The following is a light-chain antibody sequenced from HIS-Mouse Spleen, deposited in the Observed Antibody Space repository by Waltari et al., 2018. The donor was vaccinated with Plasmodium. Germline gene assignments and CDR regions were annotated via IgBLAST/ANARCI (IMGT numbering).Light chain of an antibody. CDR1: YVNISY. CDR3: QQYGSSPYT. CDR2: WGS. V-gene: IGKV3-20*01. J-gene: IGKJ2*01. Sequence: SSRAESYVNISYLAWYPKKPGQAPRLLLYWGSSRATVIPDRFSGSGFGTDLTLTISRLEPEDFAVYYCQQYGSSPYTFGQGTKLEIK.